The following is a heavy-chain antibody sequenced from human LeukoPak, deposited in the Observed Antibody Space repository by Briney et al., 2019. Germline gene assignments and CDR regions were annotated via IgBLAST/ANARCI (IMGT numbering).Heavy chain of an antibody. J-gene: IGHJ4*02. CDR2: INHSGNT. D-gene: IGHD2-21*02. V-gene: IGHV4-30-2*01. CDR3: ARGLLFAGDSYFDY. Sequence: SETLSLTCSVSGGSISSGGYSWGWIRQPPGKGLEWIGYINHSGNTYHNPSLMSRVTISVDRSKNQFSLKVNSVTAADTAVYYCARGLLFAGDSYFDYWGQGVLVTVSS. CDR1: GGSISSGGYS.